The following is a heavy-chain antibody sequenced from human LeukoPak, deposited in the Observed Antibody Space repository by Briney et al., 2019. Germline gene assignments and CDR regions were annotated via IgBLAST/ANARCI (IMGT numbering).Heavy chain of an antibody. CDR2: IYTSGST. D-gene: IGHD7-27*01. V-gene: IGHV4-4*09. J-gene: IGHJ6*03. CDR1: GGPIDSVY. Sequence: SETLSLTCSVSGGPIDSVYWNWIRQPPGKGLEWIGYIYTSGSTNYNPSLKSRVTISVDTSKSQFSLKLSSVTAADTAVYYCARNYVLGIRGYYYYYMDVWGKGTTVTVSS. CDR3: ARNYVLGIRGYYYYYMDV.